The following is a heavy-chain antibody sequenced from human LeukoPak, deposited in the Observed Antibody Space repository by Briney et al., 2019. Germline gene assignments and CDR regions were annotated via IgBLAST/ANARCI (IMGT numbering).Heavy chain of an antibody. D-gene: IGHD2-2*02. V-gene: IGHV3-23*01. Sequence: GGALRLSCAASGFTFSSYWMSWVRQAPGKGLEWVSAISGSGGSTYYADSVKGRFTISRDNSKNTLYLQMNSLRAEDTAVYYCAKDHFLYCSSTSCYTWWFDPWGQGTLVTVSS. J-gene: IGHJ5*02. CDR1: GFTFSSYW. CDR2: ISGSGGST. CDR3: AKDHFLYCSSTSCYTWWFDP.